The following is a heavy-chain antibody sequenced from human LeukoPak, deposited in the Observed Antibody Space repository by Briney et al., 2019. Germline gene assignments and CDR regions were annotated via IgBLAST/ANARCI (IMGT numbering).Heavy chain of an antibody. V-gene: IGHV1-18*01. J-gene: IGHJ4*02. CDR2: ISTYNGYS. Sequence: ASVKVSCKTSGYTFTSSGCTWVRQPPGQGLEWMGCISTYNGYSKYAQNLQGRVTMTADTSTSTAYMELSSLRSDNTAVYYCAKNSSVGYSDYWGQGTLVTVSS. CDR1: GYTFTSSG. CDR3: AKNSSVGYSDY. D-gene: IGHD6-19*01.